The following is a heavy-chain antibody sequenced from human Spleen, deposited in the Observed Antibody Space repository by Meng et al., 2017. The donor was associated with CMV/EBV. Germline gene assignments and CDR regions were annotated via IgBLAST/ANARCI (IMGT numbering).Heavy chain of an antibody. CDR3: ARDHRSASYGRWFDP. D-gene: IGHD6-19*01. V-gene: IGHV4-38-2*02. CDR2: IYYTGYN. CDR1: GYSISSGYY. J-gene: IGHJ5*02. Sequence: GSLRLSCTVSGYSISSGYYWGWIRQPPGEGLEWIGSIYYTGYNDYNPSLKSRVTISVDTSKNLFSLSLTSMTAADTAVYYCARDHRSASYGRWFDPWGQGTPVTVSS.